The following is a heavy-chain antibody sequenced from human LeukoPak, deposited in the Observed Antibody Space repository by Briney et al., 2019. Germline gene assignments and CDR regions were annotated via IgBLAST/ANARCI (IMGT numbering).Heavy chain of an antibody. D-gene: IGHD2-15*01. CDR3: TRETILFCSDTDCLQGEF. CDR2: IHHSGRT. J-gene: IGHJ4*02. V-gene: IGHV4-38-2*02. CDR1: GYSISRGYY. Sequence: PSETLSLTCDASGYSISRGYYWGWVRQSPGKGLEWIANIHHSGRTYYNPSLKSRVTISVDMSKNQISLKLTSVTAADTAVYHCTRETILFCSDTDCLQGEFWGQGALVTVSS.